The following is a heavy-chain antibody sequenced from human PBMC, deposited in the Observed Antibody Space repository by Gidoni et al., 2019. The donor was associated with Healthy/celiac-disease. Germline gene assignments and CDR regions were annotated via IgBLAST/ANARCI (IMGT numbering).Heavy chain of an antibody. CDR3: TRREGLSGAVAMFDY. CDR2: IRSKANSYAT. J-gene: IGHJ4*02. Sequence: EVQLVESGGGLVQPGGSLQLSCAASGFTFSGSAMHLVRPASGKGLEWVGLIRSKANSYATAYAASVKGRFTISRDDSKNTAYLQMNSLKTEDTAVYYCTRREGLSGAVAMFDYWGQGTLVTVSS. V-gene: IGHV3-73*02. D-gene: IGHD6-19*01. CDR1: GFTFSGSA.